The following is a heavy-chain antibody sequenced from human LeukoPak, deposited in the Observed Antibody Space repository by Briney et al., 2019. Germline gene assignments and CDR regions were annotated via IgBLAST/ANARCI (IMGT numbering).Heavy chain of an antibody. Sequence: ASVKVSCKASGFTFTSSAMQWVRQARGQRLEWIGWIVVGSGNTNYAQKFQERVTITRDMSTSTTYMELSSLRSEDTAVYYCALDTANGDWYFDLWGRGTLVTVSS. CDR1: GFTFTSSA. D-gene: IGHD5-18*01. J-gene: IGHJ2*01. V-gene: IGHV1-58*02. CDR3: ALDTANGDWYFDL. CDR2: IVVGSGNT.